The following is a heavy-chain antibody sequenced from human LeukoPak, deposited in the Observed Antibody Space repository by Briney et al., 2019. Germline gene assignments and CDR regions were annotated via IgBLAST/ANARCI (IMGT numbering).Heavy chain of an antibody. V-gene: IGHV3-7*01. CDR2: INRDGSEQ. CDR3: AKVGAWELQRVFEN. J-gene: IGHJ4*02. Sequence: GGSLRLSCEVSGFTFSSYWMTWARHIPGKGLEWVANINRDGSEQHYVESVKGRFTISRDIGRNSLYLQMDSLRVDDTAVYYCAKVGAWELQRVFENWGQGTLVTVSS. D-gene: IGHD1-26*01. CDR1: GFTFSSYW.